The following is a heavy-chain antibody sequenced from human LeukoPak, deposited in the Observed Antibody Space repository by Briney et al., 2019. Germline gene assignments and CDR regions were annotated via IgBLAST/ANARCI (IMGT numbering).Heavy chain of an antibody. CDR2: IKSKTDGGTT. CDR1: GFTFSNAW. D-gene: IGHD3-9*01. J-gene: IGHJ6*02. CDR3: TTVDPYYFYYYGMDV. Sequence: GGSLRLSCAASGFTFSNAWMSWVRQAPGKGREWVGRIKSKTDGGTTDYAAPVKGRFTISRDDSKNTLYLQMNSLKTEYTAVYYCTTVDPYYFYYYGMDVWGQGTTVTVSS. V-gene: IGHV3-15*01.